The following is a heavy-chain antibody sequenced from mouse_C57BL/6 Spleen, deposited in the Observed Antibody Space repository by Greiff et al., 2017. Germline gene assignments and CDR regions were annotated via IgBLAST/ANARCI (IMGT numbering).Heavy chain of an antibody. CDR3: TREITTVVALDY. CDR2: IYPGNSDT. V-gene: IGHV1-5*01. Sequence: VQLQQSGTVLARPGASVKMSCKTSGYTFTSYWMHWVKQRPGQGLEWIGAIYPGNSDTSYNQKFKGKAKLTAVTSASTAYMELSSLTKEDSAVYYCTREITTVVALDYWGQGTTLTVSS. D-gene: IGHD1-1*01. J-gene: IGHJ2*01. CDR1: GYTFTSYW.